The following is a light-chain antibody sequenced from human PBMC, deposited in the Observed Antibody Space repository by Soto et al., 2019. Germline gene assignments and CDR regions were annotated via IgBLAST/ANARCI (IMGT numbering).Light chain of an antibody. CDR2: DVS. J-gene: IGLJ2*01. V-gene: IGLV2-14*01. CDR1: SSDVGGYNY. CDR3: SSYTSSSTWV. Sequence: QSVLTQPASVSGSPGQSITISCTGTSSDVGGYNYVSWYQQHPGKAPKLMIYDVSNRPSGFSNRFSGSKSGNTASLTISGLQAEDEADYYCSSYTSSSTWVFGGGTKLIVL.